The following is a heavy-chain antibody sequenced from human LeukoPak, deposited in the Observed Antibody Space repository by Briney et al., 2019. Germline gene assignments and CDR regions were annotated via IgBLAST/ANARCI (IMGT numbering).Heavy chain of an antibody. J-gene: IGHJ3*02. V-gene: IGHV3-53*01. CDR1: GFTVSSNY. CDR2: IYSGDST. Sequence: GGSLRLSCAASGFTVSSNYMSWVPQAPGKGLEWVSVIYSGDSTDYADSVKGRFTISRDHSKNTLYLQMNSLRAEDTAVYYCARGGSSDVFDIWGQGTLVTVSS. CDR3: ARGGSSDVFDI.